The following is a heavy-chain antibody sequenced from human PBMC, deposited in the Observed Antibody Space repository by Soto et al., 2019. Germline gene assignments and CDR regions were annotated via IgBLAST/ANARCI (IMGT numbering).Heavy chain of an antibody. CDR1: GGSISSGDYY. D-gene: IGHD3-10*01. CDR3: ASTYGSGSYYMKAPEYYFDY. J-gene: IGHJ4*02. V-gene: IGHV4-30-4*01. Sequence: PSATLSLTCTVSGGSISSGDYYWSWIRQPPGKGLEWIGYIYYSGSTYYNPSLKSRVTISVDTSKNQFSLKLSSVTAADTAVYYCASTYGSGSYYMKAPEYYFDYWGQGTLVTVSS. CDR2: IYYSGST.